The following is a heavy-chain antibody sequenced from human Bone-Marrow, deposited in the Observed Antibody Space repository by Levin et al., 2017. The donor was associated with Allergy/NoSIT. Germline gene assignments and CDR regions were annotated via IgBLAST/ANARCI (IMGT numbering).Heavy chain of an antibody. CDR1: GFNFGDYA. CDR3: AKDSFHGSGTYFDY. Sequence: LSLTCAASGFNFGDYAMHWVRQVPGKGLEWVSGISWKSGHIGYADSVKGRFTISRDNAKNSLYLQMNSLRPEDTALYYCAKDSFHGSGTYFDYWGQGTLVTVSS. J-gene: IGHJ4*02. V-gene: IGHV3-9*01. D-gene: IGHD3-10*01. CDR2: ISWKSGHI.